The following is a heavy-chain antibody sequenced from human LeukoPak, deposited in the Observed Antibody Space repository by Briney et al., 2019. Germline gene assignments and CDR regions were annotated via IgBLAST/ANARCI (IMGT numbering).Heavy chain of an antibody. CDR1: GGYISSSSYY. CDR3: ARRRYYDSTGYLD. J-gene: IGHJ1*01. Sequence: SETLSLICSVSGGYISSSSYYWGWIRQPPGKGLEWIGDIYYTGRPYYNSSLKSRLTVSIDTSKNQFSLKLASLTAADTGVYYCARRRYYDSTGYLDWGQGTRITVSS. D-gene: IGHD3-22*01. CDR2: IYYTGRP. V-gene: IGHV4-39*01.